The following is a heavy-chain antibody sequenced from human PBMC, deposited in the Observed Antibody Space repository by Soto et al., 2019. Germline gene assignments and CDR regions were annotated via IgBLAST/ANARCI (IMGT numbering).Heavy chain of an antibody. D-gene: IGHD1-26*01. Sequence: SETLSLTCTVSDGSIDSGSYYRSWVRQYPGKGLEWIGSIHYSGSIYYSPSLRSRLTMSADTSKNQFSLKLSSVTVADMAVYYCTRGLDRAKLGYWGQGIQVTVSS. V-gene: IGHV4-31*03. CDR1: DGSIDSGSYY. CDR3: TRGLDRAKLGY. CDR2: IHYSGSI. J-gene: IGHJ4*02.